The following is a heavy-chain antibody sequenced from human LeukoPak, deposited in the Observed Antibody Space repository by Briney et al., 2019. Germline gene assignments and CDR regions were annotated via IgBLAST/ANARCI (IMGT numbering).Heavy chain of an antibody. CDR1: GFTLSSYA. V-gene: IGHV3-23*01. CDR3: AKVRAPTVTTAAFDY. D-gene: IGHD4-11*01. Sequence: GGSLRLSCAASGFTLSSYAMSWVRQAPGKGLEWVSGFSSSGGSANYADSVKGRFSISRDNSKNTLCLQMNSLRAEDTAVYYCAKVRAPTVTTAAFDYWGQGTLVTVSS. J-gene: IGHJ4*02. CDR2: FSSSGGSA.